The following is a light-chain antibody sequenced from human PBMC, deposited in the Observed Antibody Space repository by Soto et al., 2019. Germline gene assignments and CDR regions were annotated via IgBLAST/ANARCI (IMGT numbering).Light chain of an antibody. Sequence: EIVLTQSPASLSVSPGERATLSCSASQSVSSKLAWFQQKPGQAPRLLIYGASTRATGIPARFSGSGSETEFTLTISSLQSEDFAVYYCQQYNAWPRPFGQGTRVEIK. V-gene: IGKV3-15*01. CDR1: QSVSSK. CDR2: GAS. J-gene: IGKJ1*01. CDR3: QQYNAWPRP.